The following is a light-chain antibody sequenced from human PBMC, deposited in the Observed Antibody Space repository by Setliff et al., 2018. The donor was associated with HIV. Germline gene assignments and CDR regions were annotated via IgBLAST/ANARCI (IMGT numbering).Light chain of an antibody. Sequence: QSVLAQPASVSGSPGQPIIISCIGTSSDVGSYNLVSWYQQHPGKVPKLIIYEGIKRPSGVSNRFSGSKSGNTASLTISGLQAEGEADYYCCSYGSSGTYVFGGGTKVTVL. CDR1: SSDVGSYNL. CDR3: CSYGSSGTYV. CDR2: EGI. J-gene: IGLJ1*01. V-gene: IGLV2-23*01.